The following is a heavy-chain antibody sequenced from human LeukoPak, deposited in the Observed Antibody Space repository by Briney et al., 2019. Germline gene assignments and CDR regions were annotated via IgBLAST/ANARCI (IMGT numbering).Heavy chain of an antibody. CDR1: GDSVSSNSAA. J-gene: IGHJ4*02. V-gene: IGHV6-1*01. CDR2: TYYRSKWYN. CDR3: ARDQMPTVAGTLSFFDY. Sequence: SQTLSLTCAISGDSVSSNSAAWNWIRQSPSRGLEWLGRTYYRSKWYNDYAVSVKSRITINPDTSKNQFSLQLNSVTPEDTAVYYCARDQMPTVAGTLSFFDYWGQGTLVTVSS. D-gene: IGHD6-19*01.